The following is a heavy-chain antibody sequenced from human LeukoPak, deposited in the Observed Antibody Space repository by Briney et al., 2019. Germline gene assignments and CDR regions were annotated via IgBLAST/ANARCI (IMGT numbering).Heavy chain of an antibody. V-gene: IGHV1-2*04. D-gene: IGHD3-22*01. J-gene: IGHJ4*02. CDR3: ARNYDSSGYYDY. CDR1: GYTLTVYY. Sequence: GASVKVSCTASGYTLTVYYMHWVRQAPGQGLEWMGWINPNSGGTNYAQKFQGWVTMTRDTSISTAYMELSRLRSDDTAVYYCARNYDSSGYYDYWGQGTLVTVSS. CDR2: INPNSGGT.